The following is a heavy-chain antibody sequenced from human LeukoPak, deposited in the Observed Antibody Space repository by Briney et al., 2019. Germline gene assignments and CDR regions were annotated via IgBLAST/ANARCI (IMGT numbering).Heavy chain of an antibody. J-gene: IGHJ3*02. V-gene: IGHV4-59*12. CDR1: GGSISSYY. Sequence: SETLSLTCTVSGGSISSYYWSWIRQPPGKGLEWIGYIYYSGSTYYNPSLKSRVTISVDTSKNQFSLKLSSVTAADTAVYYCARDITYYYGSGSYFLFDIWGQGTMVTVSS. D-gene: IGHD3-10*01. CDR3: ARDITYYYGSGSYFLFDI. CDR2: IYYSGST.